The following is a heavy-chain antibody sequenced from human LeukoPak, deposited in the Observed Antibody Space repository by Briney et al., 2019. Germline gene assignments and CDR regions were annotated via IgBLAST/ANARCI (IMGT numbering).Heavy chain of an antibody. V-gene: IGHV3-43*02. CDR2: ISGDGGST. J-gene: IGHJ4*02. CDR3: AKEYGGNSDFDY. Sequence: EGSLRLSCAASGFTFDDYAMHWVRQAPGKGLEWVSLISGDGGSTYYADSVKGRFTISRDNSKNSLYLQMNSLRTEDTALYYCAKEYGGNSDFDYWGQGTLVTVSS. CDR1: GFTFDDYA. D-gene: IGHD4-23*01.